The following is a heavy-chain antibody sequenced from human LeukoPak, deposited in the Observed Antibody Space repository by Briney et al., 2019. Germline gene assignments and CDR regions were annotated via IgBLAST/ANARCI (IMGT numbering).Heavy chain of an antibody. V-gene: IGHV3-9*01. CDR3: AKGSSGWYRGWFDP. Sequence: GRSLRLSCAASGFTFDDYAMHWVRQAPGKGLEWVSGISWNSGSIGYADSVKGRFTISRDNAKNSLYLQMNSLRAEDTALYYCAKGSSGWYRGWFDPWGQGTLVTVSS. CDR1: GFTFDDYA. D-gene: IGHD6-19*01. CDR2: ISWNSGSI. J-gene: IGHJ5*02.